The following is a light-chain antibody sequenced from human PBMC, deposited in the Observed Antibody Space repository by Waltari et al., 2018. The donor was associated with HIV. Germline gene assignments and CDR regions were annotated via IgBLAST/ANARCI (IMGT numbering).Light chain of an antibody. CDR1: SSNIGSNT. CDR3: AAWDDSLNGYV. CDR2: SNN. J-gene: IGLJ1*01. Sequence: QSVLTQPPSASGHPGQRVTIPGSGSSSNIGSNTVTGYQLLPGTAPKLLIYSNNQRPSGVPDRFSGSKSGTSASLAISGLQSEDEADYYCAAWDDSLNGYVFGTGTKVTVL. V-gene: IGLV1-44*01.